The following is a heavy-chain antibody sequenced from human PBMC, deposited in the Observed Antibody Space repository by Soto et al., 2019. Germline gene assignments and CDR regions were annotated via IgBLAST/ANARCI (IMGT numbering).Heavy chain of an antibody. D-gene: IGHD5-12*01. V-gene: IGHV4-61*01. CDR2: IYYSGST. CDR3: ARDGYNYRLDY. CDR1: GGSVSSGSYY. Sequence: QVQLQESGPGLVKPSETLSLTCTVSGGSVSSGSYYWSWIRQPPGKGLEWIGYIYYSGSTNYNPSLKSRVTLSVDTSKNQFSLKLSSVTAADTAVYYCARDGYNYRLDYWGQGTLVTVSS. J-gene: IGHJ4*02.